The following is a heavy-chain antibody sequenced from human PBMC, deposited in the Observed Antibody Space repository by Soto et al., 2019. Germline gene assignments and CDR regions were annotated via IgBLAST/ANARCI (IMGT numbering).Heavy chain of an antibody. D-gene: IGHD6-19*01. CDR2: ISSSSSYI. CDR1: GFTFSSYS. V-gene: IGHV3-21*01. J-gene: IGHJ4*02. CDR3: ARDGRLGGIAVAGHYY. Sequence: PGGSLRLSCAASGFTFSSYSMNWVRQAPGKGLEWVSSISSSSSYIYYADSVKGRFTISRDNAKNSLYLQMNSLRAEDTAVYYCARDGRLGGIAVAGHYYWGQGTLVTVSS.